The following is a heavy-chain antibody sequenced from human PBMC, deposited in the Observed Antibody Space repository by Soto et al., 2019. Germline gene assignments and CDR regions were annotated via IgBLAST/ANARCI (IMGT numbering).Heavy chain of an antibody. Sequence: SVKVSCKASGGTFSSYAISWVRQAPGQGLEWMGGIIPIFGAANYAQKFQGRVTITADESTSTAYMELRSLRSDDTAVYYCARDSRYSGSAPLDYWGQGTLVTVSS. CDR2: IIPIFGAA. D-gene: IGHD1-26*01. V-gene: IGHV1-69*13. J-gene: IGHJ4*02. CDR1: GGTFSSYA. CDR3: ARDSRYSGSAPLDY.